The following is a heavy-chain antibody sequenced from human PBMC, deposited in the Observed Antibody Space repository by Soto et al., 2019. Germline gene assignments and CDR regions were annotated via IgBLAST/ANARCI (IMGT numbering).Heavy chain of an antibody. V-gene: IGHV3-7*04. CDR3: ARAGVRGAFDI. J-gene: IGHJ3*02. CDR1: GFTFSSYG. Sequence: GGSLRLSCAASGFTFSSYGMHWVRQAPGKGLEWVANIKQDGSEKYYVDSVKGRFTISRDNAKNSLYLQMNSLRAEDTAVYYCARAGVRGAFDIWGQGTMVTVSS. D-gene: IGHD3-10*01. CDR2: IKQDGSEK.